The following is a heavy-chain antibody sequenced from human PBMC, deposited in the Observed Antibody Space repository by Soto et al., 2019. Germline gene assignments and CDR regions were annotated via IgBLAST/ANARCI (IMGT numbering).Heavy chain of an antibody. CDR3: AIDMVEVNMIVVAADAFAI. D-gene: IGHD3-22*01. J-gene: IGHJ3*02. CDR2: INAGNGNT. Sequence: GASVKVSCKASGYTFTSYAMHWVRQAPGQRLEWMGWINAGNGNTKYSQKFQGRVTITRGTSASTAYMELSSLRSEDTAVYYCAIDMVEVNMIVVAADAFAIWGKGT. V-gene: IGHV1-3*01. CDR1: GYTFTSYA.